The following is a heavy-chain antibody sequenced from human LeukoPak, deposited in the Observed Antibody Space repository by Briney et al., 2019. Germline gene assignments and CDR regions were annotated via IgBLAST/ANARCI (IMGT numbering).Heavy chain of an antibody. V-gene: IGHV3-30*18. CDR1: GFTFSSYG. J-gene: IGHJ4*02. D-gene: IGHD5-12*01. Sequence: GRSPRLSCAASGFTFSSYGMHWVRQAPGKGLEWVAVISYDGSNKYYADSVKGRFTTSRDNSKNTLYLQMNSLRAEDTAVYYCANLNSGYDFVYPPYDYWGQGTLVTVSS. CDR3: ANLNSGYDFVYPPYDY. CDR2: ISYDGSNK.